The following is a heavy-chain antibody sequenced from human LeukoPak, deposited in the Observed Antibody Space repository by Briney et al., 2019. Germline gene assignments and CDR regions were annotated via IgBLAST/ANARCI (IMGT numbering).Heavy chain of an antibody. CDR3: ARMVARGDFDY. CDR2: IYTSGST. V-gene: IGHV4-61*02. Sequence: SQTLSLTRTVSGGSISSGSYYWSWIRQPAGKGLEWIGRIYTSGSTNYNPSFKSRVTISVDTSKNQFSLKLSSVTAADTAVYYCARMVARGDFDYWGQGTLVTVSS. D-gene: IGHD2-15*01. CDR1: GGSISSGSYY. J-gene: IGHJ4*02.